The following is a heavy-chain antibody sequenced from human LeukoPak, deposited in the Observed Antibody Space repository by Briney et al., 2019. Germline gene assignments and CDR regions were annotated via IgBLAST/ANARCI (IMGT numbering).Heavy chain of an antibody. CDR2: ISGSGCST. D-gene: IGHD1/OR15-1a*01. CDR3: AKDPEHGYYFDY. J-gene: IGHJ4*02. Sequence: GGSLRLSCAASGFTFSSYAMSWVRQAPGKGLEWVSAISGSGCSTYYADSVKGRFTISRDNSKNTLYLQMNSLRAEDTAVYYCAKDPEHGYYFDYWGQGTLVTVSS. CDR1: GFTFSSYA. V-gene: IGHV3-23*01.